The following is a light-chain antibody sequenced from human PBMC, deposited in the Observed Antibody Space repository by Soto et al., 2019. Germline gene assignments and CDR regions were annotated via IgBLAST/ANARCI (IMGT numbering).Light chain of an antibody. CDR1: QSISSTY. CDR3: QQYYASSWT. V-gene: IGKV3-20*01. Sequence: DIVLTQSPGTLSLSPGERATLSCRARQSISSTYFAWYRQKPGQAPRLLIYAASSRATGIPDRFSGSGSGTDFTLTISRLEPEEFAVYYCQQYYASSWTCGQGTRVEIK. CDR2: AAS. J-gene: IGKJ1*01.